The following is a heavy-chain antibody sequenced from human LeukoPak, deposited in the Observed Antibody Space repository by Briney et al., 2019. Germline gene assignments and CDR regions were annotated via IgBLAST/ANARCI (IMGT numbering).Heavy chain of an antibody. V-gene: IGHV4-61*02. D-gene: IGHD6-19*01. J-gene: IGHJ4*02. CDR1: GGSISSGGYY. CDR2: IQTSGST. CDR3: AKDLGSSGWYIDY. Sequence: SQTLSLTCTVSGGSISSGGYYWHWIRQPAGKGLEWFGRIQTSGSTNYNPSLNSRVTISVDTSENQFSLELRSVTAADAAVYYCAKDLGSSGWYIDYWGQGTLVTVSS.